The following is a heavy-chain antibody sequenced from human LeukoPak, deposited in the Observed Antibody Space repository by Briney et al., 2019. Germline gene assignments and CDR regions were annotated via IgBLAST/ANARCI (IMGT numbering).Heavy chain of an antibody. V-gene: IGHV4-4*02. CDR1: GGSVTSTNW. Sequence: PSETPSLTCDVSGGSVTSTNWWTWVRQPPGKGLEWIGEVHLDGRTNYNPSLKGRLIMSVDLPENHISLRLTSVTAADTAVYYCAREGGFYRPLDYSGEGTLVTVSS. CDR2: VHLDGRT. J-gene: IGHJ4*02. D-gene: IGHD3-3*01. CDR3: AREGGFYRPLDY.